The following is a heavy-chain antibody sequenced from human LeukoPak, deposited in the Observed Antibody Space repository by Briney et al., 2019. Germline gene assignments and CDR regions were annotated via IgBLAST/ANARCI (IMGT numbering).Heavy chain of an antibody. CDR2: IYYSGST. D-gene: IGHD4-23*01. CDR1: GGSISSYY. J-gene: IGHJ6*02. V-gene: IGHV4-59*01. Sequence: SETLSLTCTVSGGSISSYYWSWIRQPPGKRLEWIGYIYYSGSTNYNPSLKSRVTISVDTSKNQFSLNLSSVTAADTAVYYCARVGGGNYYYGMDVWGQGTTVTVSS. CDR3: ARVGGGNYYYGMDV.